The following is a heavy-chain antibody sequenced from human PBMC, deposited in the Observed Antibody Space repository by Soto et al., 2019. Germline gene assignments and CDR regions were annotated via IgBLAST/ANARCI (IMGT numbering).Heavy chain of an antibody. D-gene: IGHD1-26*01. J-gene: IGHJ3*02. CDR1: GVTFSTYG. Sequence: PGGSLRLSCAASGVTFSTYGMHWVRQAPGKGLEWVALIWYDGSKTYYGDSVKGRFTISRDNSKNTLYLQMNGLTAEDTAVYYCARDKWELSFPMAPLDIWGQGTLVTVSS. CDR3: ARDKWELSFPMAPLDI. CDR2: IWYDGSKT. V-gene: IGHV3-33*01.